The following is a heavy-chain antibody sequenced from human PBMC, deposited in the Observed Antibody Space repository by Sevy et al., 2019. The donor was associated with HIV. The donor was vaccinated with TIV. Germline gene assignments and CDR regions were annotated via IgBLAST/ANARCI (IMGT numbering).Heavy chain of an antibody. J-gene: IGHJ4*02. CDR2: IFYDGNYK. D-gene: IGHD2-21*01. CDR1: GFTFSRNG. Sequence: GGSPRLSCAASGFTFSRNGMHWVRQAPGKGLEWVAGIFYDGNYKYYADSVKGRFSISRDNSENTLYVQMDSLRVEDTAVYYCAKESGSDWYFDYWGQGTLVTVSS. CDR3: AKESGSDWYFDY. V-gene: IGHV3-33*06.